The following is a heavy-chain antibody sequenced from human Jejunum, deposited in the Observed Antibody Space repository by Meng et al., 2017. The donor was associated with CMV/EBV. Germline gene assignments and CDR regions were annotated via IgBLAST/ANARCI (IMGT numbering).Heavy chain of an antibody. V-gene: IGHV3-72*01. J-gene: IGHJ3*01. CDR1: GFRFSDYY. CDR3: AKFDTSRLDAFDV. CDR2: IRDRGNSYTT. Sequence: GFRFSDYYMNWVRQATGKGLEWVGRIRDRGNSYTTNYAASVAGRFTISRDDSKNSLYLQMNSLKTEDTAVYYCAKFDTSRLDAFDVWGQGTMVTVSS. D-gene: IGHD2-2*01.